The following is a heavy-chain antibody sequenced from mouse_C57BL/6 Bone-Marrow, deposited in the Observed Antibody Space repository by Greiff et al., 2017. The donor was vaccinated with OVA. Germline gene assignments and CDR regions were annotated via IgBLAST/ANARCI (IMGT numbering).Heavy chain of an antibody. Sequence: QLQESGPELVKPGASVKISCKASGYSFTDYNMNWVKQSNGKSLEWIGVINPNYGTTSNNQKFTGKATLTVDQSSRQAYMHLNSLTSEDSAVYYCATVASLMTTFPWYFDVWGTGTTVTVSS. V-gene: IGHV1-39*01. CDR2: INPNYGTT. CDR1: GYSFTDYN. CDR3: ATVASLMTTFPWYFDV. D-gene: IGHD1-1*01. J-gene: IGHJ1*03.